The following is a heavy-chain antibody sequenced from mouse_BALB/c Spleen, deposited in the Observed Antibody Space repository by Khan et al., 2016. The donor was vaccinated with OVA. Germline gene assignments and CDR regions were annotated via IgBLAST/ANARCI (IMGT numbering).Heavy chain of an antibody. CDR3: ARSCFGNYEIAY. CDR2: IFPGTGTT. D-gene: IGHD2-1*01. CDR1: GYTFTSYW. Sequence: QVQLQQSGAELVKPGASVKLSCKTSGYTFTSYWIQWVKQRPGQGLGWIGQIFPGTGTTYYNENFKGKATLTVDTSSNTAYMQFSSLTSEDSAVYFCARSCFGNYEIAYWGQGTLVTVSP. V-gene: IGHV1S132*01. J-gene: IGHJ3*01.